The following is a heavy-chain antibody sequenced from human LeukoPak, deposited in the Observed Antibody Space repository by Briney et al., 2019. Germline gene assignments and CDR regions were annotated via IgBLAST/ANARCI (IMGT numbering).Heavy chain of an antibody. CDR2: INHSGST. J-gene: IGHJ4*02. CDR3: ARGDDSSGYY. CDR1: GFTFSSYS. Sequence: GSLRLSCAASGFTFSSYSMNWVRQPPGKGLEWIGEINHSGSTNYNPSLKSRVTISVDTSKNQFSLKLSSVTAADTAVYYCARGDDSSGYYWGQGTLVTVSS. V-gene: IGHV4-34*01. D-gene: IGHD3-22*01.